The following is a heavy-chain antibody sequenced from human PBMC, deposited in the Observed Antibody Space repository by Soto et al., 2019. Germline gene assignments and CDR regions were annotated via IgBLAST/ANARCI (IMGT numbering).Heavy chain of an antibody. D-gene: IGHD3-22*01. CDR3: ATVWTRRYYYDRKGGTPYYFDY. V-gene: IGHV3-7*03. CDR2: IKQDGSEK. Sequence: EVQLVESGGGLVQPGGSLRLACAASEFTFSSYWMSWVRQAPGKGLEWVANIKQDGSEKYYVDSVKGRFTISRDNAKNSLYLQMNSLRAEDTAVYYCATVWTRRYYYDRKGGTPYYFDYWGQGTLVTVSS. CDR1: EFTFSSYW. J-gene: IGHJ4*02.